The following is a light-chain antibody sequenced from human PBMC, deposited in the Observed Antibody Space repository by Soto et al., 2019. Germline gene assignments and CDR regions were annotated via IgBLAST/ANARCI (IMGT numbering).Light chain of an antibody. J-gene: IGKJ3*01. CDR1: QSVRSS. CDR2: DAS. Sequence: EIVLTQSPDTLSLSPGERATLSCRASQSVRSSLAWYQQKPGQAPRLLIYDASNRATGIPARFSGNGSGTDFTLTISSIAPEDVAVYCCQQRSNWPPEVTFGPGTKVDIK. CDR3: QQRSNWPPEVT. V-gene: IGKV3-11*01.